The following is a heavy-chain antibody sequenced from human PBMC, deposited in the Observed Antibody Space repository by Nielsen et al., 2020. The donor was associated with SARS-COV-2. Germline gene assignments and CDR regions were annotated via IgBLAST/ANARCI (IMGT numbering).Heavy chain of an antibody. CDR3: ATGTFYFYYGMDV. CDR1: GFTFNIYA. J-gene: IGHJ6*02. CDR2: VSSSGGST. Sequence: GESLKISCAASGFTFNIYAMAWVRRAPGRGLQWVTGVSSSGGSTYYTDSVKGRFSISRDNSKNTLFLLMHSLRVEDTAVYYCATGTFYFYYGMDVWGQGTTVTVSS. D-gene: IGHD3-16*01. V-gene: IGHV3-23*01.